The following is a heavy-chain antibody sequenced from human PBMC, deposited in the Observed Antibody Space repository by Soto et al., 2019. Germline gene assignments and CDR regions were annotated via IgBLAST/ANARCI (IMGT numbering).Heavy chain of an antibody. V-gene: IGHV3-23*01. CDR3: AKDSSKHIVVVTAMEY. D-gene: IGHD2-21*02. Sequence: EVQLLESGGGLVQPGGSLRLSCAASGFTFSSYAMSWVRQSPGKGLEWVSAISGSGGSTYYAGSVKGRFTISRDNPKNTLYLQMNSLRAADTAVYYCAKDSSKHIVVVTAMEYWGQGTLVTVSS. CDR2: ISGSGGST. J-gene: IGHJ4*02. CDR1: GFTFSSYA.